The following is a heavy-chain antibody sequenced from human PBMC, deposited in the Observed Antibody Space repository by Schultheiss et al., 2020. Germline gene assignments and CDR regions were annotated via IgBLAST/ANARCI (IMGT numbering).Heavy chain of an antibody. Sequence: SQTLSLTCTVSGGSISSYYWSWIRQPPGKGLEWIGYIYYSGSTNYNPSLKSRVTISVDTSKNQFSLKLSSVTAADTAVYYCARDSVPGYSSGWYGPNWFDPWGQGTLVTVSS. D-gene: IGHD6-19*01. CDR3: ARDSVPGYSSGWYGPNWFDP. J-gene: IGHJ5*02. V-gene: IGHV4-59*01. CDR2: IYYSGST. CDR1: GGSISSYY.